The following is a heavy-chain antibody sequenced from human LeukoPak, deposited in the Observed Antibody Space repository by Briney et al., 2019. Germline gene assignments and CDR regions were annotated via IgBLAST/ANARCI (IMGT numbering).Heavy chain of an antibody. CDR2: INPNSGGT. D-gene: IGHD6-13*01. CDR3: ARSPKAAAIKIFDY. J-gene: IGHJ4*02. Sequence: ASVKVSCKASGYTFTGYYMHWVRQAPGQGLEWMGWINPNSGGTNYAQKFQGRVTMTRDTSISTAYMELSRLRSDDTAVYYCARSPKAAAIKIFDYWGQGTLVTVSS. V-gene: IGHV1-2*02. CDR1: GYTFTGYY.